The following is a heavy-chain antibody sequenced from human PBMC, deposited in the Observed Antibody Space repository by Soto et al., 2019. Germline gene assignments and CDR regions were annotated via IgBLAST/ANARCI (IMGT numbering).Heavy chain of an antibody. D-gene: IGHD1-1*01. CDR1: GYSFTDYY. J-gene: IGHJ4*02. CDR3: ARTTVTGTIYYFDP. CDR2: IIPNSGDT. Sequence: ASVQVSCKASGYSFTDYYIQWVRQAPGQGLEWVGWIIPNSGDTKYAQKFQGRVTMTRDTSINTAYMELSRLNYDDTAVYYCARTTVTGTIYYFDPWGQGTLVTV. V-gene: IGHV1-2*02.